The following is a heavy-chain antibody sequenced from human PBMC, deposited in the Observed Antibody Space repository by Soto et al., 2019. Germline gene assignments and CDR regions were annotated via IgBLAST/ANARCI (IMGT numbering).Heavy chain of an antibody. V-gene: IGHV4-4*01. CDR2: IHRDGVT. Sequence: QVHLQESGPELVKPPETLSLTCATSGGPTSSSNWWPWFRQPPGEGLEWIGEIHRDGVTNYNSSLKSRLTISLDQSRNQFSLSLTSVTAADAAVYFCAGRPEIHPRWGQGILVPVSS. CDR3: AGRPEIHPR. D-gene: IGHD1-26*01. J-gene: IGHJ4*02. CDR1: GGPTSSSNW.